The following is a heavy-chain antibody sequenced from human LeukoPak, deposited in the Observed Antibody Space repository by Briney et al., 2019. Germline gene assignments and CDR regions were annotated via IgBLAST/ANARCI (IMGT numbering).Heavy chain of an antibody. V-gene: IGHV3-7*01. Sequence: PGGSLRLSCAASGFSFISYRMSWVRQAAGKGLEWVANIKEDGSEKNYVDSVKGRFTISRDNSKNTLYLQMNSLRAEDTAVYYCAREALQLMNWFDPWGQGTLVTVSS. CDR2: IKEDGSEK. CDR3: AREALQLMNWFDP. J-gene: IGHJ5*02. CDR1: GFSFISYR. D-gene: IGHD6-6*01.